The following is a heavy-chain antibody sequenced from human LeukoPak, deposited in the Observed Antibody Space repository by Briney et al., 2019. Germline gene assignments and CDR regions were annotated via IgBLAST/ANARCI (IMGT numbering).Heavy chain of an antibody. D-gene: IGHD6-13*01. CDR2: INSDGSST. CDR1: GFTFNSNR. CDR3: ARGYSSSWYNDFDI. Sequence: GGSLRLSCTAPGFTFNSNRMYSVRQAPGKGLVWVSHINSDGSSTPYADSVKGRFSISRDNAKSTLYLQMNSLRVEDTALYYCARGYSSSWYNDFDIWGQGTMVTVSS. V-gene: IGHV3-74*01. J-gene: IGHJ3*02.